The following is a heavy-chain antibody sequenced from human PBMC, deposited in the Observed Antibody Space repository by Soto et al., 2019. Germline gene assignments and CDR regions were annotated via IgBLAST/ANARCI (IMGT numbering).Heavy chain of an antibody. CDR1: GGTFSSYA. Sequence: SVKVSCKASGGTFSSYAISWVRQAPGQGLEWMGGIIPIFGTANYAQKFQGRVTITADESTSTAYMELSSLRSEDTAVYYCARDASDPYGSGSYYSYNWFDPWGQGTLVTVSS. D-gene: IGHD3-10*01. CDR3: ARDASDPYGSGSYYSYNWFDP. V-gene: IGHV1-69*13. J-gene: IGHJ5*02. CDR2: IIPIFGTA.